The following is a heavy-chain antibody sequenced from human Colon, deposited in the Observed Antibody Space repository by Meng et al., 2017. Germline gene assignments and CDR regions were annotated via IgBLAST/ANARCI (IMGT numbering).Heavy chain of an antibody. CDR1: GFRFCDFS. CDR3: ARGRYRSTH. V-gene: IGHV3-21*04. D-gene: IGHD2-2*02. CDR2: ISSSGNII. J-gene: IGHJ4*02. Sequence: VRLDGSGVVLVKPGGSLSLSCVASGFRFCDFSMTWVRQAPGKGLEWVSSISSSGNIIHYADSVRGRLIISRDNANNSLYLQMDSLTAEDTAVYYCARGRYRSTHWGQGPLVTVSS.